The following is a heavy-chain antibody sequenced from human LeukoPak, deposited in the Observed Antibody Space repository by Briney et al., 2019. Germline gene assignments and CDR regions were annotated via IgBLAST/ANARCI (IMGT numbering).Heavy chain of an antibody. CDR2: ISAYNGNT. D-gene: IGHD3-16*01. CDR3: ARDKGGWFDP. V-gene: IGHV1-18*01. J-gene: IGHJ5*02. Sequence: GASVKVSCKASGGTFSSYAISWVRQAPGQGLEWMGWISAYNGNTYTAQKFQGRVTMTTDTSTSTAYMELRSLRSDDTAIYYCARDKGGWFDPWGQGTLVTVSS. CDR1: GGTFSSYA.